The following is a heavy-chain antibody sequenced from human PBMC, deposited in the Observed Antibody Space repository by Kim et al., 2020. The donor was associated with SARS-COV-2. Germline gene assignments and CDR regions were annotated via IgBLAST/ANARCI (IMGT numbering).Heavy chain of an antibody. D-gene: IGHD2-21*01. Sequence: TYYNPSLESRVTISVDTSKNQFSLKLSSVTAADTAVYCCARGGIPQAYQCWGQGTLVTVSS. V-gene: IGHV4-31*02. CDR2: T. CDR3: ARGGIPQAYQC. J-gene: IGHJ4*02.